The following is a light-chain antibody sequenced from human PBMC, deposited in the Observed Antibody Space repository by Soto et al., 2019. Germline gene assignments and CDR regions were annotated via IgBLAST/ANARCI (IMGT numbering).Light chain of an antibody. V-gene: IGLV2-18*02. J-gene: IGLJ2*01. CDR2: EVS. CDR1: SRDVGTYNR. CDR3: SSYTITSAVV. Sequence: QSALTQPPSVSGSPGQSVTISCTGTSRDVGTYNRVSWYQQPPGTAPKLMIYEVSYRPSGVPDRFSGSKSGNTASLTISGLQAEDEADYYCSSYTITSAVVFGGGTKVTVL.